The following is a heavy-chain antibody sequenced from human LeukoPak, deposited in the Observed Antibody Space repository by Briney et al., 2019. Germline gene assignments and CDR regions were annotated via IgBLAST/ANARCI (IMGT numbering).Heavy chain of an antibody. J-gene: IGHJ4*02. Sequence: PSETLSLTCTVSGGSISSSSYYWGWIRQPAGKGLEWIGRIYTSGSTNYNPSLKSRVTMSVDTSKNQFSLKLSSVTAADTAVYYCARDRGYFDWPAHDYWGQGTLVTVSS. CDR3: ARDRGYFDWPAHDY. V-gene: IGHV4-61*02. CDR2: IYTSGST. D-gene: IGHD3-9*01. CDR1: GGSISSSSYY.